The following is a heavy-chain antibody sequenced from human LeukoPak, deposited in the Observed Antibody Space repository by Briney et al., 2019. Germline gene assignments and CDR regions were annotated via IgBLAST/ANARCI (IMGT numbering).Heavy chain of an antibody. V-gene: IGHV4-59*11. CDR1: GDSSGGHY. CDR2: LFFGGST. J-gene: IGHJ6*02. D-gene: IGHD4-17*01. Sequence: SETLSLTCTVSGDSSGGHYWSWIRQSPGKGLEWIGYLFFGGSTSYNPSLKTRVTMSADTSKNQFYLRLRSVTAADTAVYYCARDDYGDYGMDVWGQGTTVTVSS. CDR3: ARDDYGDYGMDV.